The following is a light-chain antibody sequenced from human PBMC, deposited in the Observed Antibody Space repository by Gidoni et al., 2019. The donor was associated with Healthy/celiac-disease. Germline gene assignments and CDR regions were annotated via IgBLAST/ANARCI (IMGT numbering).Light chain of an antibody. Sequence: QSALTQPASVSGSPGQSITISCTGTSSDVGSYNLVSWYQQPPGKAPKLMIYEVSKRPSGVSNRFSGSKSGNTASLTISGLQAEDDADYYCCSYAGSSTWVFGGGTKLTVL. J-gene: IGLJ3*02. V-gene: IGLV2-23*02. CDR3: CSYAGSSTWV. CDR1: SSDVGSYNL. CDR2: EVS.